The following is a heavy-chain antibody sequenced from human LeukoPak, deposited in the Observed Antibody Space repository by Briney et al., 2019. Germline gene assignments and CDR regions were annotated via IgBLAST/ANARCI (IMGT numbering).Heavy chain of an antibody. V-gene: IGHV4-31*03. CDR3: ASRSPPGETGYFDY. CDR2: IFYSGST. J-gene: IGHJ4*02. Sequence: SETLSLTCTVSGGSISSGRHYWTWIRQLPGKGLEWIVYIFYSGSTYYNPSLKSRVTISVDTSKNQFSLKINSVTAADTAVYYCASRSPPGETGYFDYWGQGTLVTVSS. CDR1: GGSISSGRHY. D-gene: IGHD1-14*01.